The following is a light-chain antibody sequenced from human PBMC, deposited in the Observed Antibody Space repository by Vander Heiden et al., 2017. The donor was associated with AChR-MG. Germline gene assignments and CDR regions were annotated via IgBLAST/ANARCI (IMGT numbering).Light chain of an antibody. V-gene: IGKV1-39*01. J-gene: IGKJ2*01. CDR3: QQSDSTPPYT. CDR2: AAS. Sequence: DIQMTQSPSSLSASVRDRVTISCRASQSISTYLNWYQQKPGKAPKLLIHAASSWQSGVPSRFSGSGYGTDFTLTISSRQPEDFATYYCQQSDSTPPYTFGQGTKLEIK. CDR1: QSISTY.